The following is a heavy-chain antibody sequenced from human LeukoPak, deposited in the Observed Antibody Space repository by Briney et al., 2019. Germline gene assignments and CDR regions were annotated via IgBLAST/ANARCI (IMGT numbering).Heavy chain of an antibody. CDR2: ISSSSSYI. CDR1: GFTFSSYS. Sequence: GGSLRLSCAASGFTFSSYSMNWVRQAPGKGLEWVSSISSSSSYIYYADSVKGRFTISRDNAKNSLYLQMNSLRAEDTAVHYCARGRVSYYYMDVWGKGTTVTVSS. V-gene: IGHV3-21*01. D-gene: IGHD6-13*01. J-gene: IGHJ6*03. CDR3: ARGRVSYYYMDV.